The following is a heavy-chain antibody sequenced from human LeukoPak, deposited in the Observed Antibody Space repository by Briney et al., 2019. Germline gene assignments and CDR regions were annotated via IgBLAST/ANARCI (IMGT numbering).Heavy chain of an antibody. CDR3: AKDKWEERGNYYHYFDY. Sequence: GGSLRLSCAASGFSFDSHIMHWVRQAPGKGLDWVAGIWYDGSRRHYGDSAEGRFSVSRDNSRNTLDLQMNSLTAEDTAVYYCAKDKWEERGNYYHYFDYWGQGILVTVSS. V-gene: IGHV3-33*06. D-gene: IGHD1-26*01. J-gene: IGHJ4*02. CDR1: GFSFDSHI. CDR2: IWYDGSRR.